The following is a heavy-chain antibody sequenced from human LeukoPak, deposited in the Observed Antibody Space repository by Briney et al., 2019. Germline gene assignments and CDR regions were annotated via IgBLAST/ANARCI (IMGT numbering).Heavy chain of an antibody. D-gene: IGHD6-13*01. CDR2: IKQDGSEK. V-gene: IGHV3-7*01. J-gene: IGHJ2*01. CDR3: ARATAXPPYSSSWY. CDR1: GFTFSSYS. Sequence: GGSLRLSCAASGFTFSSYSMNWVRQAPGKGLEWVANIKQDGSEKYYVDSVKGRFTISRDNAKNSLYLQMNSLRAEDTAVYYCARATAXPPYSSSWY.